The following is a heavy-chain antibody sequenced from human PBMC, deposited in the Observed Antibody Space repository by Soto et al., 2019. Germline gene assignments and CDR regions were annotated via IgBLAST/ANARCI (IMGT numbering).Heavy chain of an antibody. Sequence: ASVKVSCKASGYTFTGYYMHWVRQAPGQGLEWMGWINPNSGGTNYAQKFQGWVTMTRDTSISTAHMELSRLRSDDTAVYYCARDSRRFVWFGESSLWNWFDPWGQGTLVTVSS. CDR1: GYTFTGYY. CDR2: INPNSGGT. CDR3: ARDSRRFVWFGESSLWNWFDP. J-gene: IGHJ5*02. V-gene: IGHV1-2*04. D-gene: IGHD3-10*01.